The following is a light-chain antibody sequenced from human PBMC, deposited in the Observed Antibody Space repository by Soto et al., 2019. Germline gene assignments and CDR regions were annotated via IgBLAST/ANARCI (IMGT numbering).Light chain of an antibody. CDR2: DVR. CDR3: SSYTSSSTVI. J-gene: IGLJ2*01. Sequence: QSALTQPASVSGSPGQSITISCTGTSSDIGGYNYISWYQQHPGKAPKFIIYDVRNRPSGVSNRFSGSRSGNTASLTISGLRAEDEADYYCSSYTSSSTVIFGGGTTLTVL. V-gene: IGLV2-14*03. CDR1: SSDIGGYNY.